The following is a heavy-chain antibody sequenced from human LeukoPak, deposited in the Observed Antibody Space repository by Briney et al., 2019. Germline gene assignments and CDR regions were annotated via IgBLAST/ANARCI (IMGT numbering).Heavy chain of an antibody. D-gene: IGHD3-3*01. CDR2: IRSKQYGGQT. CDR1: GFTFGDYT. CDR3: SRVPTRGDDYWSGYWNYHYMDV. Sequence: GGSLRLSCSASGFTFGDYTVSWLRQAPGKGLEWVGIIRSKQYGGQTENAASVQGRFFISRDDSKSIAYLEMHSLKTEDTAIYYCSRVPTRGDDYWSGYWNYHYMDVWGKGTTVTVSS. V-gene: IGHV3-49*03. J-gene: IGHJ6*03.